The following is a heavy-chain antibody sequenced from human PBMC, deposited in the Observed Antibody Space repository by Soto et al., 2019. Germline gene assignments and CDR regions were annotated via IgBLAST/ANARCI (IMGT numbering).Heavy chain of an antibody. V-gene: IGHV3-30*18. CDR2: ITYDGSNK. Sequence: TGGSLRLSCQASGFNFDNYGMHWVRQAPGKGLEWVAVITYDGSNKDYAESVQGRFTISSDNSKNTLSLHLNTLNPEDTAVYHCAKDRVGGTFYTPLGFWGQGTLVTVSS. CDR3: AKDRVGGTFYTPLGF. D-gene: IGHD1-7*01. J-gene: IGHJ4*02. CDR1: GFNFDNYG.